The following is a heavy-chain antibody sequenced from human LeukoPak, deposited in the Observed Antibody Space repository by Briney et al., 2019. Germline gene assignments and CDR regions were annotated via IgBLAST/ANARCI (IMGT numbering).Heavy chain of an antibody. D-gene: IGHD3-22*01. CDR3: TTDNYYDSSGPYGNAFDI. CDR2: IKSKTDGGTT. Sequence: GGSLRLPCAASGFTFSNAWMSWVRQAPGKGLEWVGRIKSKTDGGTTDYAAPVKGRFTISRDDSKNTLYLQMNSLKTEDTAVYYCTTDNYYDSSGPYGNAFDIWGQGTMVIVSS. J-gene: IGHJ3*02. V-gene: IGHV3-15*01. CDR1: GFTFSNAW.